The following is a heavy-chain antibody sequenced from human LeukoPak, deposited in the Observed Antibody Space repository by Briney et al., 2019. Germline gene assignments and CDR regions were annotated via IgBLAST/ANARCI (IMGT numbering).Heavy chain of an antibody. J-gene: IGHJ4*02. Sequence: SETLSLTCTVSGGSISSSSYYWGWIRQPPGKGLEWIGSSYYSGSTYYNPSLKSRVTISVDTSKNQFSLKLGSVTAADTAVYYCARGRDSSSWYVRYYFDYWGQGTLVTVSS. D-gene: IGHD6-13*01. CDR3: ARGRDSSSWYVRYYFDY. CDR2: SYYSGST. V-gene: IGHV4-39*01. CDR1: GGSISSSSYY.